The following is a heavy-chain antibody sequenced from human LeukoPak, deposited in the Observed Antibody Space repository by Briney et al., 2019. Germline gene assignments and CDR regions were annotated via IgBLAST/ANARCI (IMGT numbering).Heavy chain of an antibody. Sequence: SLKVSCKASGGTFSSYAISWVRQAPGQGLEWMGGIIPIFGTANYAQKFQGRVTITADKSTSTAYMELSSLRSEDTAVYYCAWLGYCSSCISYYYMDVWGKGTTVTVSS. CDR1: GGTFSSYA. CDR2: IIPIFGTA. V-gene: IGHV1-69*06. J-gene: IGHJ6*03. CDR3: AWLGYCSSCISYYYMDV. D-gene: IGHD2-2*01.